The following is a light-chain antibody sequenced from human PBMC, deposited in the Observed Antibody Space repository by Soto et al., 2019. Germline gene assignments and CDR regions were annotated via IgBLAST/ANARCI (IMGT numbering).Light chain of an antibody. Sequence: EIVMTQSPATLSVSPGEGATLSCRASQSVSSNLAWYQQKPGQAPRLLIYDTSTRATGIPARFSGSGTGTEFTLTISSLQSEDFAVYYCQQYNNWPPYTFGQGTKLEIK. CDR1: QSVSSN. V-gene: IGKV3-15*01. CDR3: QQYNNWPPYT. CDR2: DTS. J-gene: IGKJ2*01.